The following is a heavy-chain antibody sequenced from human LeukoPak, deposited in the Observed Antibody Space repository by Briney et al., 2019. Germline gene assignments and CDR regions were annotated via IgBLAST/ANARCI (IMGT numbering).Heavy chain of an antibody. CDR1: GGSISSYY. CDR2: VYNSGST. Sequence: PSETLSLTCTVSGGSISSYYWSWIRQPAGKGLEWMGRVYNSGSTNYNPSLKSRVTISTDMSKNQISLKLSSVTAADTAVYYCARQTFGALYFDSWGQGTLVTVSS. V-gene: IGHV4-4*07. J-gene: IGHJ4*02. D-gene: IGHD3-10*01. CDR3: ARQTFGALYFDS.